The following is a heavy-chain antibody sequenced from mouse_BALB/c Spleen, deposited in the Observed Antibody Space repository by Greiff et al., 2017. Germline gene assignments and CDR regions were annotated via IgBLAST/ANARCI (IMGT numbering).Heavy chain of an antibody. J-gene: IGHJ4*01. CDR2: ISSGGSYT. Sequence: EVKLVESGGDLVKPGGSLKLSCAASGFTFSSYGMSWVRQTPDKRLEWVATISSGGSYTYYPDSVKGRFTISRDNAKNTLYLQMSSLKSEDTAMYYCARTATVVAPYAMDDWGQGTSVTVSS. D-gene: IGHD1-1*01. V-gene: IGHV5-6*01. CDR1: GFTFSSYG. CDR3: ARTATVVAPYAMDD.